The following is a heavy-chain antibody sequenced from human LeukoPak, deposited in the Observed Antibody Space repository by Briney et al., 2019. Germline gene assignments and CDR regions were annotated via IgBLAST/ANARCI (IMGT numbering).Heavy chain of an antibody. CDR3: AKDIGEWEGLDY. CDR1: GFTFDDYA. Sequence: GGSLRLSYSASGFTFDDYAMHWVREAPGKGLEEGSGISWNSGSIGYADSVKGRFTISRDNAKNSLDLQMNSLRAEDTALYYCAKDIGEWEGLDYWGQGTLVTVSS. CDR2: ISWNSGSI. J-gene: IGHJ4*02. V-gene: IGHV3-9*01. D-gene: IGHD1-26*01.